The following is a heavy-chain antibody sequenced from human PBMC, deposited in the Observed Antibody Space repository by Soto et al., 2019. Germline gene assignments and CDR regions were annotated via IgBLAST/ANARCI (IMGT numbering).Heavy chain of an antibody. CDR2: VNPDGTTT. D-gene: IGHD7-27*01. J-gene: IGHJ4*02. Sequence: EVRLVESGGGLVQPGGSLRLSCAASGFTFSTYWMHWVRQVPGKGLVWVSRVNPDGTTTNYAASVKGRFTISRDNAKNTLHLQMNSLRVDDTAVYFCARDLAGVDDSWGQGTLVTVSS. CDR3: ARDLAGVDDS. CDR1: GFTFSTYW. V-gene: IGHV3-74*01.